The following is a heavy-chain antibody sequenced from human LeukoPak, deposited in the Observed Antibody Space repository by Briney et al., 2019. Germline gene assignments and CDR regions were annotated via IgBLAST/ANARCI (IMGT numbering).Heavy chain of an antibody. D-gene: IGHD3-3*01. CDR1: GYSISSGYY. Sequence: SETLSLTCTVSGYSISSGYYWGWIRQPPGKGLECIGSIYYSGSTYYNPSLKSRVTISVDTSKNQFSLKLSSVTAADTAVYYCARVIDYDFWSGITIFGAPHLRGWFDPWGQGTLVTVSS. CDR2: IYYSGST. J-gene: IGHJ5*02. CDR3: ARVIDYDFWSGITIFGAPHLRGWFDP. V-gene: IGHV4-38-2*02.